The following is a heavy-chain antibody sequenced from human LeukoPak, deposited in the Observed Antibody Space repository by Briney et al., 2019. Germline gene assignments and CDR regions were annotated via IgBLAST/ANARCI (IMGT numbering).Heavy chain of an antibody. J-gene: IGHJ4*02. CDR3: VGSSKTFDY. D-gene: IGHD2-15*01. CDR2: IYYSGST. CDR1: GGSISSSSYY. Sequence: SETLSLTCTVSGGSISSSSYYWGWIRQPPGKGLEWIGYIYYSGSTYYNPSLKSRVTISVDTSKNQFSLKLSSVTAADTAVYYCVGSSKTFDYWGQGTLVTVSS. V-gene: IGHV4-30-4*08.